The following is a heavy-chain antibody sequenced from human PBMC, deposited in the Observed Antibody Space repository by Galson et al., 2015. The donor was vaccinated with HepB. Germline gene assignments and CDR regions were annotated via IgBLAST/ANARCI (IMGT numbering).Heavy chain of an antibody. D-gene: IGHD3-22*01. CDR1: GGTFSSYA. V-gene: IGHV1-69*13. CDR2: IIPIFGTA. CDR3: ARDPDRGGGALDY. Sequence: SVKVSCKASGGTFSSYAISWVRQAPGQGLEWMGGIIPIFGTANYAQKFQGRVTITADESTSTAYMELSSLRSEDTAVYYCARDPDRGGGALDYWGQGTLVTVSS. J-gene: IGHJ4*02.